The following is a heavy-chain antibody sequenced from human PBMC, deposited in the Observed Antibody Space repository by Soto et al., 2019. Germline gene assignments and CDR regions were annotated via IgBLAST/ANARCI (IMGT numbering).Heavy chain of an antibody. CDR1: GGSISSSNW. D-gene: IGHD1-26*01. CDR3: AALPPRVVASLLPIPP. Sequence: VQLRQSGPGLVKPSGTLSLTCAVSGGSISSSNWWTWVRQAPGKGLEWIGEIYHSGNTYYNPSLKGRLSITVDRSDSYCSRRLRSGTAAKTAVYYCAALPPRVVASLLPIPPWGQETQVTVSS. V-gene: IGHV4-4*02. CDR2: IYHSGNT. J-gene: IGHJ5*02.